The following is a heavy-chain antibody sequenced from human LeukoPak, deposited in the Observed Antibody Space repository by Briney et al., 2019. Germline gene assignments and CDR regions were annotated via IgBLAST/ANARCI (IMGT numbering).Heavy chain of an antibody. CDR3: AKAQGVVVPAAMRSYYYYGMDV. V-gene: IGHV3-48*03. D-gene: IGHD2-2*01. Sequence: GGSLRLSCAASGFTFSSYEMNWVRQAPGKGLEWVSYISSSGSTIYYADSVKGRFTISRDNSKNTLYLQMNSLRAEDTAVYYCAKAQGVVVPAAMRSYYYYGMDVWGQGTTVTVSS. J-gene: IGHJ6*02. CDR1: GFTFSSYE. CDR2: ISSSGSTI.